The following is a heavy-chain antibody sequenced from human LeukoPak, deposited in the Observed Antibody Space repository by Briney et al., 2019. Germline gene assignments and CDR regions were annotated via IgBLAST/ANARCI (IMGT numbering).Heavy chain of an antibody. CDR3: AREAGGGRYFRTLDY. V-gene: IGHV3-33*01. D-gene: IGHD1-26*01. CDR2: IWFDGSDK. Sequence: PGRSLRLSCAASGFIFSTYGMNWVRQARGKGLEWVAVIWFDGSDKFYADSVKGRFTISRDYSKNTLYLQMDSLRVDDTAIYYCAREAGGGRYFRTLDYWGQGTLVTVSS. J-gene: IGHJ4*02. CDR1: GFIFSTYG.